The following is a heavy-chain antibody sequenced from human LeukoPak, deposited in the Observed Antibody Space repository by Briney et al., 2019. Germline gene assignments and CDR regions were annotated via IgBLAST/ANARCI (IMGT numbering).Heavy chain of an antibody. CDR1: GFTFSSYW. CDR2: IKQDGSEK. J-gene: IGHJ3*02. Sequence: GGSLRLSCAASGFTFSSYWMSWVRQAPGKGLEWVANIKQDGSEKYYVDSVKGRFTISRDNAKNSLYLHMNSLRAEDTAVYYCARDAYYYDSSGYYFDAFDIWGQGTMVTVSS. CDR3: ARDAYYYDSSGYYFDAFDI. V-gene: IGHV3-7*01. D-gene: IGHD3-22*01.